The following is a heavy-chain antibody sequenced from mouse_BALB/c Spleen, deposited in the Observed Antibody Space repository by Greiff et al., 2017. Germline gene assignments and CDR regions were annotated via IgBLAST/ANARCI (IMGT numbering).Heavy chain of an antibody. CDR3: ARDRYDYDGGYFDV. V-gene: IGHV2-6-7*01. Sequence: QVQLQQSGPGLVAPSQSLSITCTVSGFSLTGDGVNWVRQPPGKGLEWLGMIWGDGSTDYNSALKSRLSISKDNSKSQVFLKMNSLQTDDTARYYCARDRYDYDGGYFDVWGAGTTVTVSS. CDR1: GFSLTGDG. J-gene: IGHJ1*01. D-gene: IGHD2-4*01. CDR2: IWGDGST.